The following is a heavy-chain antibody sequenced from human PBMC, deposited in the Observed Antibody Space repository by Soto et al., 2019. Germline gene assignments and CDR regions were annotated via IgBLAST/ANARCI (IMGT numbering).Heavy chain of an antibody. V-gene: IGHV1-69*06. CDR3: ARVGRGYSGYVHYYYGMDV. CDR2: IIPIFGTA. CDR1: GGTFRSYP. Sequence: SVEVSCKASGGTFRSYPISWVLQAPGQGLEWMGGIIPIFGTANYAQKFQGRVTITADKSTSTAYMELSSLRSEDTAVYYCARVGRGYSGYVHYYYGMDVWGQGTTVTVSS. J-gene: IGHJ6*02. D-gene: IGHD5-12*01.